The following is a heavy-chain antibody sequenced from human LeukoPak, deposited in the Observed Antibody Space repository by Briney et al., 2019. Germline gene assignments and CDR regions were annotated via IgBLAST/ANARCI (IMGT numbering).Heavy chain of an antibody. V-gene: IGHV4-61*05. CDR3: ARGYSSGRIDS. CDR1: GGSISSSSYY. J-gene: IGHJ4*02. CDR2: IYYTGST. D-gene: IGHD6-19*01. Sequence: SETLSLTCTVSGGSISSSSYYWGWIRQPPGKGLEWIAYIYYTGSTNYNPSLKSRVTISVDTSKNQFSLKLSSVTAADTAVYHGARGYSSGRIDSWGQGTLVTVSS.